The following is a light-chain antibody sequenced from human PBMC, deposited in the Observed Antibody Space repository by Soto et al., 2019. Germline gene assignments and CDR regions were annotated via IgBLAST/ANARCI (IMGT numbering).Light chain of an antibody. CDR3: QQYGSSPPYT. CDR1: QSVSSNY. Sequence: EIVLTQSPGTLSLSPGERATLSCRASQSVSSNYLAWYQQKFGQAPRLLIYGASSRATGIPDRFSGNGSGTDFTLTIRRLEPEDFAVYYCQQYGSSPPYTFGQGTKLEIK. J-gene: IGKJ2*01. V-gene: IGKV3-20*01. CDR2: GAS.